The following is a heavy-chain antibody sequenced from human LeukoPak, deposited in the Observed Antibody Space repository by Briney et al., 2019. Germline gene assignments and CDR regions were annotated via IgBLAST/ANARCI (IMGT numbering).Heavy chain of an antibody. D-gene: IGHD2-21*02. V-gene: IGHV3-21*01. CDR1: GFPFSSYS. J-gene: IGHJ6*03. Sequence: GGSLRLSCAASGFPFSSYSMNWVRQAPGKGLEWVSSISSGTSFIYYADSVKGRFTISRDNAKNSLYLQMNSLRAEDTAVYYCARGTTALMDVWGKGTTVTISS. CDR2: ISSGTSFI. CDR3: ARGTTALMDV.